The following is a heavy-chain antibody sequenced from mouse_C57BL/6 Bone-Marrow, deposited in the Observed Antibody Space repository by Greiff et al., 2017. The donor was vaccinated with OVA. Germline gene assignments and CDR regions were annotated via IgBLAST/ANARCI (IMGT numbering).Heavy chain of an antibody. V-gene: IGHV14-3*01. Sequence: VQLKESVAELVRPGASVKLSCTASGFNIKNTYMHWVKQRPEQGLEWIGRIDPANDNTKYAPKFQGKATMPAETSSNTAYLQLSSLSSDDTAVYCCARGNFGSSFYAMDYWGQGTSVTVSS. CDR2: IDPANDNT. J-gene: IGHJ4*01. D-gene: IGHD1-1*01. CDR1: GFNIKNTY. CDR3: ARGNFGSSFYAMDY.